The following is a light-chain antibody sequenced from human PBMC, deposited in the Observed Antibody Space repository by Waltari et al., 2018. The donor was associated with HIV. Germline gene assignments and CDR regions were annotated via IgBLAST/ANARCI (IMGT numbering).Light chain of an antibody. J-gene: IGKJ1*01. Sequence: DIQLTQSPSFLSASVGDRVTITCRASQGFNSYLAWYQEKPGTAPKLLIYAASALQSGVPSRFSGSGSGTEFILTISSLQPEDFATYYCQQLNSYPQTFGQGTKVEIK. CDR3: QQLNSYPQT. CDR2: AAS. V-gene: IGKV1-9*01. CDR1: QGFNSY.